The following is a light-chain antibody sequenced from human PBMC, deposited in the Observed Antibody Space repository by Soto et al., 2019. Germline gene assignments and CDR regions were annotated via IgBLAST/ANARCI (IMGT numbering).Light chain of an antibody. J-gene: IGKJ2*01. V-gene: IGKV1-27*01. Sequence: DVQMTQSPSSLSASVGDRVTITCRASRDISSSLAWYQQKPGKVPKLLIYTASTLHAGVQSRFSGSGSGTIFTLTIKSLQAEDVATYYYSKYNSAPNTFGQGNKLEIK. CDR1: RDISSS. CDR3: SKYNSAPNT. CDR2: TAS.